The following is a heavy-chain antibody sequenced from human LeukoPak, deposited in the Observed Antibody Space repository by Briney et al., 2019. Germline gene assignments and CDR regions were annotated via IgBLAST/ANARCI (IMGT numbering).Heavy chain of an antibody. Sequence: GGSLRLSCAASGFTFSSYNKNWVRQAPGKGLEWVANIKQDGSEKYYVDSVKGRFTISRDNAKNSLYLQMNSLRAEDTAVYYCSRSRYLCSGGSCYRPFDYWGQGTLVTVSS. V-gene: IGHV3-7*01. CDR1: GFTFSSYN. J-gene: IGHJ4*02. CDR2: IKQDGSEK. CDR3: SRSRYLCSGGSCYRPFDY. D-gene: IGHD2-15*01.